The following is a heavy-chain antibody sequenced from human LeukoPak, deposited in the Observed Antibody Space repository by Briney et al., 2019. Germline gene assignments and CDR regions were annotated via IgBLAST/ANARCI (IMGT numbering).Heavy chain of an antibody. Sequence: SETLSLTCAVSGGSISSSNWWSWVRQPPGKGLEWIGEIYHSGSTNYNPSLKSRVTISVDKSKNQFSLKLSSVTAADTAVYYCARDLGSGWYAGNCYGYWGQGTLVTVSS. D-gene: IGHD6-19*01. J-gene: IGHJ4*02. CDR3: ARDLGSGWYAGNCYGY. V-gene: IGHV4-4*02. CDR2: IYHSGST. CDR1: GGSISSSNW.